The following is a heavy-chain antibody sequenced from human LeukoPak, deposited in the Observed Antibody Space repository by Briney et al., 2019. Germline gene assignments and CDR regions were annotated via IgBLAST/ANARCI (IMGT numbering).Heavy chain of an antibody. CDR3: AREQAGWRYCSGGSCGFDY. D-gene: IGHD2-15*01. J-gene: IGHJ4*02. Sequence: PGGSLRLSCAASGFTVSSNYMSWVRQAPGKGLEWVSVIYSGGSTYYADSVKGRFTISRDNSKNTLYLQMSSLRAEDTAVYYCAREQAGWRYCSGGSCGFDYWGQGTLVTVSS. V-gene: IGHV3-53*05. CDR2: IYSGGST. CDR1: GFTVSSNY.